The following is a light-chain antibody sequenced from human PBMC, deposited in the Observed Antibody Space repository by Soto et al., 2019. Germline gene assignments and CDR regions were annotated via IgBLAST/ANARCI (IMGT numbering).Light chain of an antibody. J-gene: IGKJ4*01. CDR3: QQYNSYPFT. Sequence: ASQGISSWLAWYQQKPGKAPKLLIYDASSLESGVSLTCRGSQTGTECGLSITAQPPYGFATYSCQQYNSYPFTFGGGTKVDIK. V-gene: IGKV1-5*01. CDR1: QGISSW. CDR2: DAS.